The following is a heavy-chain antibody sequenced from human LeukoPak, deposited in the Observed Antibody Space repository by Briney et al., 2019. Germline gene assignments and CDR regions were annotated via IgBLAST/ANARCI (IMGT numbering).Heavy chain of an antibody. Sequence: ASVKLSCKASGYTFTSYRITWVRQAPGQGLEWMGWISAHKGNTLYTQKFQGRLTMTTDTSTTTAYMELRSLRSDDTAVYYCARLELEQRSWFDPWGQGTLVTVSS. J-gene: IGHJ5*02. CDR2: ISAHKGNT. V-gene: IGHV1-18*01. CDR3: ARLELEQRSWFDP. D-gene: IGHD1/OR15-1a*01. CDR1: GYTFTSYR.